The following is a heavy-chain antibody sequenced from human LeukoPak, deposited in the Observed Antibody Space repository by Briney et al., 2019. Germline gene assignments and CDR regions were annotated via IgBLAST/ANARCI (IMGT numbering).Heavy chain of an antibody. Sequence: GGSLRLSCAASGFTFSSYGMHWVRQAPGKGLEGVAFIRYDGSNKYHADSVKGRFTISRENSKSTLYLQMNSLRAEDTAVYYCAKAAGAKTFGEVIVSTHRPNIDYWGQGTLVIVSS. J-gene: IGHJ4*02. CDR3: AKAAGAKTFGEVIVSTHRPNIDY. CDR2: IRYDGSNK. CDR1: GFTFSSYG. D-gene: IGHD3-16*02. V-gene: IGHV3-30*02.